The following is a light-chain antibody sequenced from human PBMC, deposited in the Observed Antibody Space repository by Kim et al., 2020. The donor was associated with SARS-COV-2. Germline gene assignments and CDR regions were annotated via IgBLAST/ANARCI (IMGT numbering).Light chain of an antibody. CDR3: QQYDSSPRT. V-gene: IGKV3-20*01. CDR1: RSVSTTY. J-gene: IGKJ1*01. Sequence: SPEGTAAPSRGGTRSVSTTYLAWYQQKPGQVPRLLIYGASSRASGIPDRFSGSGSGTDFTLTIGRLEPEDFAVYYCQQYDSSPRTFGQGTKVDIK. CDR2: GAS.